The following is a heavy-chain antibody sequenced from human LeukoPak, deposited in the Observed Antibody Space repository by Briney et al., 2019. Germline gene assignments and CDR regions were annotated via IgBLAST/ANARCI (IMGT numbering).Heavy chain of an antibody. D-gene: IGHD3-10*01. CDR1: GDSISSGDYS. J-gene: IGHJ4*02. Sequence: KPSETLSLTCTVSGDSISSGDYSWNWIRQPPGNGLEWIGYIYHSGSTYYSPSLESRVTMSVDRSKNQFSLKLSSVTAADTAVYYCARVGHYFYGSGSFLGGFDCWGQGSLVTVSS. V-gene: IGHV4-30-2*01. CDR2: IYHSGST. CDR3: ARVGHYFYGSGSFLGGFDC.